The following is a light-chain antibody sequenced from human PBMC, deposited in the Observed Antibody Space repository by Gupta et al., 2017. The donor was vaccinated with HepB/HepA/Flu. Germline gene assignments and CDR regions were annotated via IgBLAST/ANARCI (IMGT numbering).Light chain of an antibody. Sequence: LVLSHSPSASASLGSSVTLTCTLSSGHSNYSIAWHQQKPENGTRYLMKLNSDGSHRTGDGIPDRFSGSDSGAERYLAFSRLKSGDESDYYVQTWFTGRVFGGGTKLTVL. CDR2: LNSDGSH. CDR3: QTWFTGRV. J-gene: IGLJ3*02. V-gene: IGLV4-69*01. CDR1: SGHSNYS.